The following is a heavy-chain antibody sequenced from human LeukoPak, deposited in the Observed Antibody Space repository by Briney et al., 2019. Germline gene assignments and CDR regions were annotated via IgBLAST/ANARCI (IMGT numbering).Heavy chain of an antibody. Sequence: GASVKVSCKASGYTFTGYYMHWVRQAPGQGLEWMGWINPNSGGTNYAQKFQGRVTMTRDTSISTAYMELSRLRSDDTAVYYCARGFGYDILTQTRNWFDPWGQGTLVTVSS. V-gene: IGHV1-2*02. CDR1: GYTFTGYY. D-gene: IGHD3-9*01. CDR3: ARGFGYDILTQTRNWFDP. CDR2: INPNSGGT. J-gene: IGHJ5*02.